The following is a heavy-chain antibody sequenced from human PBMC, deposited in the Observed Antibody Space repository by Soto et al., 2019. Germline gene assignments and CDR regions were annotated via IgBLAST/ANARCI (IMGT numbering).Heavy chain of an antibody. CDR1: GGSFSGYQ. Sequence: QVQLQQSGAGLLKASETLSLTCAVYGGSFSGYQWCWRRQTPGQGLVWSGEINDSGNSNYYPSLKSRLTILVDTAKEQIARKLSSLTATDAAVYYCARVFIRWCVGLSRRGGHFYYIDVCGKGTTATASS. CDR2: INDSGNS. V-gene: IGHV4-34*01. CDR3: ARVFIRWCVGLSRRGGHFYYIDV. J-gene: IGHJ6*03. D-gene: IGHD2-21*01.